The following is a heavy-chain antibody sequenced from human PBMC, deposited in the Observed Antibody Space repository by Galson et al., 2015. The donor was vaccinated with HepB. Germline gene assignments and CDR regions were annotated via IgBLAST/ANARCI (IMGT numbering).Heavy chain of an antibody. J-gene: IGHJ4*02. CDR2: ISSSGSTI. Sequence: SLRLSCAASGFTFSRYEMNWVRQAPGKGLEWVSYISSSGSTIYYADSVKGRFTISRDNAKNSLYLQMNSLRAEDTAVYYCARDLSQWELLDYWGQGTLVTVSS. CDR1: GFTFSRYE. D-gene: IGHD1-26*01. V-gene: IGHV3-48*03. CDR3: ARDLSQWELLDY.